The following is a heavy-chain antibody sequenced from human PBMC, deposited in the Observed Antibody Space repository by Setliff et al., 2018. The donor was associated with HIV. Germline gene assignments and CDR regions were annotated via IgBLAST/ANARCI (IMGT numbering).Heavy chain of an antibody. Sequence: SETLSLTCSVSGGSISSYYWSWIRQPPGKGLEWIGYIHYSGITNYNPSLKSRVTTSLDTSKNQFSLKLSSVTAADTAVYYCARDEIGVWGKGTTVTVSS. CDR3: ARDEIGV. CDR2: IHYSGIT. J-gene: IGHJ6*04. V-gene: IGHV4-59*12. CDR1: GGSISSYY.